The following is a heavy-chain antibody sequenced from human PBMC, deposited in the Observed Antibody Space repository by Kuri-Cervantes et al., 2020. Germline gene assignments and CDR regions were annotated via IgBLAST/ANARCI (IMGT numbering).Heavy chain of an antibody. CDR1: GFTFSSYG. CDR2: IWYDGGNK. Sequence: GESLKISCAASGFTFSSYGMHWVRQAPGKGLEWVAVIWYDGGNKYYADSVKGRFTISRDNSKNTLYLQMNSLRAEDTAVYYCAREWDPDTAMVNGGAFDIWGQGTMVTVSS. D-gene: IGHD5-18*01. CDR3: AREWDPDTAMVNGGAFDI. V-gene: IGHV3-33*01. J-gene: IGHJ3*02.